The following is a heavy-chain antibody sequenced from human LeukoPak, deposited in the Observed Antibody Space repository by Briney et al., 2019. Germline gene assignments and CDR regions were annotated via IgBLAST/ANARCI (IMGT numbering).Heavy chain of an antibody. V-gene: IGHV3-30-3*01. Sequence: PGGSLRLSCAASGYTFSSYAMHWVRQAPGKGLEWVAVISYDGSNKYYADSVKGRFTISSDNAKNSLYLQMNSLRAEDTAVYYCARDFDGGLGDAFDIWGQGTMVTVSS. CDR3: ARDFDGGLGDAFDI. CDR1: GYTFSSYA. J-gene: IGHJ3*02. CDR2: ISYDGSNK. D-gene: IGHD3-10*01.